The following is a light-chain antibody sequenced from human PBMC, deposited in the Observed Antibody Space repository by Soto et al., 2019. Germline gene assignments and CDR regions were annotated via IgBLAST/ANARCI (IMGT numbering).Light chain of an antibody. CDR1: QSVSSSY. J-gene: IGKJ2*02. Sequence: EIVLTQSPGTLSLSPGERATLSCRASQSVSSSYLAWYQQKPGQAPRLLIYGASSRATGIPDRFSGSGSGTDFTLTISTLEPEDFEVYYCQQYSNSPCTFGQGTKLEIK. CDR3: QQYSNSPCT. CDR2: GAS. V-gene: IGKV3-20*01.